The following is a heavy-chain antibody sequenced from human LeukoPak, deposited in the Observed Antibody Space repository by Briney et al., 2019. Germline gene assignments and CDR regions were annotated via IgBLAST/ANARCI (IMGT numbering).Heavy chain of an antibody. Sequence: SETLSLTCTVSGDSISSYYWSWIRQPPGKGLEWIGYIYYSGSTNYNPSLKSRVTISVDTSKNQFSLKLSSVTAADTAVYYCARDTSYYDSSGPAYWGQGTLVTVSS. D-gene: IGHD3-22*01. J-gene: IGHJ4*02. CDR2: IYYSGST. CDR3: ARDTSYYDSSGPAY. V-gene: IGHV4-59*01. CDR1: GDSISSYY.